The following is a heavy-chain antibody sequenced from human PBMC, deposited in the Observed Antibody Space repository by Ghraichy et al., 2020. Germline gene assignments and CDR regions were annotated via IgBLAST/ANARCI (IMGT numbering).Heavy chain of an antibody. J-gene: IGHJ4*02. D-gene: IGHD2-21*02. Sequence: GGSLRLSCAASGFTFSSYGMHWVRQAPGKGLEWVAFIRYDGSNKYYADSVKGRFTISRDNSKNTLYLQMNSLRAEDTAVYYCAKDLFRPGACGGDCYSDYWGQGTLVTVSS. CDR3: AKDLFRPGACGGDCYSDY. V-gene: IGHV3-30*02. CDR2: IRYDGSNK. CDR1: GFTFSSYG.